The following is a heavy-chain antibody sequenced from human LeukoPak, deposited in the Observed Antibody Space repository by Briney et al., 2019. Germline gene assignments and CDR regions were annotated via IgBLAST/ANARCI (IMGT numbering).Heavy chain of an antibody. Sequence: ASVKVSCKASGGTFSSYAISWVRQAPGQGLEWMGRIIPILGIANYAQKFQGRVTITADKSTSTAYMELSSLRSEDTAVYYRASPDYYDSSGYSRLDYWGQGTLVTVSS. CDR3: ASPDYYDSSGYSRLDY. J-gene: IGHJ4*02. CDR2: IIPILGIA. CDR1: GGTFSSYA. V-gene: IGHV1-69*04. D-gene: IGHD3-22*01.